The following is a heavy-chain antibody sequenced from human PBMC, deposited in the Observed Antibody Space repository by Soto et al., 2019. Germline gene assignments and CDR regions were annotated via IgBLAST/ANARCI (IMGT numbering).Heavy chain of an antibody. CDR2: IIPLFGTA. CDR1: GVTFSSET. Sequence: QVQLVQSGAEVKKPGSSVKVSCKASGVTFSSETISGVRQAPGQGLEWVGGIIPLFGTANYAQKSQGRVTMTADESTSTLYIELSSLRSDDTAVSYCASELGDNPARPFDSWGQGTLVTVSS. V-gene: IGHV1-69*01. CDR3: ASELGDNPARPFDS. D-gene: IGHD2-21*01. J-gene: IGHJ4*02.